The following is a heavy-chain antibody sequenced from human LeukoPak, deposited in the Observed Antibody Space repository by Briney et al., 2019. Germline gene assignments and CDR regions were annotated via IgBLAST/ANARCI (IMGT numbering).Heavy chain of an antibody. D-gene: IGHD6-19*01. CDR3: ARDKYSSGWYDAFDI. J-gene: IGHJ3*02. CDR1: GFTFDDYG. V-gene: IGHV3-20*04. Sequence: GGSLRLSCAASGFTFDDYGMSWVRQAPGKGLEWVSGINWNGGSTGYADSVKGRFTISRDNAKNSLYLQMNSLRAEDTALYYCARDKYSSGWYDAFDIWGEGTMVTVSS. CDR2: INWNGGST.